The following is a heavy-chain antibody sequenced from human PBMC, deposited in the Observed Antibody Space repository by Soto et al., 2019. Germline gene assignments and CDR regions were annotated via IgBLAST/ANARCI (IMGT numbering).Heavy chain of an antibody. Sequence: GGSLRLSCAASGFSFSGKNYLTWVRQAPGKGLEWVSALYSSDGTYYADSVKGRFSVSRDNSKNTFYLQLHSLRPEDTALYCCATWLQREHAFDIWGLGTMVTVSS. V-gene: IGHV3-53*01. CDR3: ATWLQREHAFDI. D-gene: IGHD1-1*01. J-gene: IGHJ3*02. CDR1: GFSFSGKNY. CDR2: LYSSDGT.